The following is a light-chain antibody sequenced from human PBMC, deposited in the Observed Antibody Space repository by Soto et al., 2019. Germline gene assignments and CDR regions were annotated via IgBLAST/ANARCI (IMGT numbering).Light chain of an antibody. Sequence: QSALTQPASVSGSPGQSITISCTGTSSDAGNYNYVSWYQQHPGKAPKLMIYDVSNRPSGVSNRFSGSKSGYTASLTSSGLQAEDEADYYCSSYTSSSTILFGGGTKLTVL. J-gene: IGLJ2*01. V-gene: IGLV2-14*01. CDR3: SSYTSSSTIL. CDR2: DVS. CDR1: SSDAGNYNY.